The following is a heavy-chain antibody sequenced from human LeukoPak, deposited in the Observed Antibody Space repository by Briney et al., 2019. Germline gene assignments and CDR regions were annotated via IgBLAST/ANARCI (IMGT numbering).Heavy chain of an antibody. D-gene: IGHD3-22*01. CDR3: ARDMGTARTYYYDSSGYYYSRNYFDY. V-gene: IGHV3-20*04. CDR2: INWNGGST. Sequence: PGGSLRLSCAASGFTFDDYGMSLVRQAPGKGLEWVSGINWNGGSTGYADSVKGRFTISRDNAKNSLYLQMNSLRAEDTAVYYCARDMGTARTYYYDSSGYYYSRNYFDYWGQGTLVTVSS. J-gene: IGHJ4*02. CDR1: GFTFDDYG.